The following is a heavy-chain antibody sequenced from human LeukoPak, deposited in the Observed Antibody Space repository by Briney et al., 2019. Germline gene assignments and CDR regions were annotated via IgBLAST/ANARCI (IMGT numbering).Heavy chain of an antibody. J-gene: IGHJ4*02. CDR3: ARQYYYGSGSHLHFDY. V-gene: IGHV4-59*08. CDR2: IYYSGTT. Sequence: KPSETLSLTCAVSGGSISSYYWSWIRQPPGKGPEWIGYIYYSGTTNYNPSLKSRVTTSVDMSKNQFSLKLSSVTAADTAVYYCARQYYYGSGSHLHFDYWGQGTLVTVSS. D-gene: IGHD3-10*01. CDR1: GGSISSYY.